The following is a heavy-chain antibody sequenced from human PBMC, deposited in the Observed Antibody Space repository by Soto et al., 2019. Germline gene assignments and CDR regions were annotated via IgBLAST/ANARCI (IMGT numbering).Heavy chain of an antibody. CDR2: IIPIFGTA. CDR1: GGTFSSYA. Sequence: GASVKVSCKASGGTFSSYAISWVRQAPGQGLEWMGGIIPIFGTANYAQKLQGRVTITADESTSTAYMELSSLRSEDTAVYYCARDRGVAAPPHYYYYYGMDVWGQGTTVTVSS. CDR3: ARDRGVAAPPHYYYYYGMDV. V-gene: IGHV1-69*13. D-gene: IGHD6-6*01. J-gene: IGHJ6*02.